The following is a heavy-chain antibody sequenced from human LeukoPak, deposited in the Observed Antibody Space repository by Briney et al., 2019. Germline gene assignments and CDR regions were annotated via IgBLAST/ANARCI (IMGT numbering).Heavy chain of an antibody. Sequence: GGSLRLSCAASGFTFSSYGMHWVRQAPGKGLEWVAVISYDGSHKYSADSVKGRCTISRDNSKNTLYLQMNSLRTEDTAVYFCSASRPHYGDYYGLDVWGHGTTVTVSS. CDR2: ISYDGSHK. J-gene: IGHJ6*02. CDR1: GFTFSSYG. D-gene: IGHD4/OR15-4a*01. V-gene: IGHV3-30*03. CDR3: SASRPHYGDYYGLDV.